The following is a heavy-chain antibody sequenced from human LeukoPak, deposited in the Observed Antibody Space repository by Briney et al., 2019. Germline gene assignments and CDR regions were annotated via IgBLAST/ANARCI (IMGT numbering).Heavy chain of an antibody. CDR3: ARPYYYGSGSYYMAFDI. CDR2: INHSGST. V-gene: IGHV4-34*01. J-gene: IGHJ3*02. D-gene: IGHD3-10*01. CDR1: GGSFSGYY. Sequence: SETLSLTCAVYGGSFSGYYWSWIRQPPGKGLEWIGEINHSGSTNYNPSLKSRVTISVDTSKNQFSLKLSSVTAADTAVCYCARPYYYGSGSYYMAFDIWGQGTMVTVSS.